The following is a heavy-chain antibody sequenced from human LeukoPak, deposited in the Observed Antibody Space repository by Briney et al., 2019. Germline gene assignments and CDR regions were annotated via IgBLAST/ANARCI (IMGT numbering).Heavy chain of an antibody. Sequence: GGSLRLSCAASGFTFSSYGMHWVRQAPGKGLEWVAFIRYDGSNKYYADSVKGRFTISRDNSKNTLYLQLNSLKTEDTAVYYCTTAGEYSSGCGQIPCWYWGQGTLVTVSS. CDR1: GFTFSSYG. D-gene: IGHD6-19*01. CDR2: IRYDGSNK. J-gene: IGHJ4*02. CDR3: TTAGEYSSGCGQIPCWY. V-gene: IGHV3-30*02.